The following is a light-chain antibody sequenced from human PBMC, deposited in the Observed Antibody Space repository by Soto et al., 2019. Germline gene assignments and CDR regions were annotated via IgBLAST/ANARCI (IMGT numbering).Light chain of an antibody. CDR3: SSFAGSNIWV. V-gene: IGLV2-14*01. CDR2: EVS. J-gene: IGLJ3*02. Sequence: QSALTQPASVSGSPGQSITISCTGTSSDVGGYKYVSWYQQHPDKAPKLIIFEVSNRPSGISSRFSGSKSGNTASLTISGLQAEDEADYYCSSFAGSNIWVFGGGTKLTVL. CDR1: SSDVGGYKY.